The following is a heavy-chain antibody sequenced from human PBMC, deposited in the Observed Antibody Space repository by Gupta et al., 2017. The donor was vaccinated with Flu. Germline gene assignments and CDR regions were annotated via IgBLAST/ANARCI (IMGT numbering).Heavy chain of an antibody. D-gene: IGHD1-26*01. J-gene: IGHJ4*02. Sequence: PGKGLEWGAVMSDDGSRKYAGSVKGRFTFSRDNAKNTLYLQMNSLRVEATAVYDCASKSNRYSGRDSTLDYWGQGTLVTVSS. CDR2: MSDDGSRK. CDR3: ASKSNRYSGRDSTLDY. V-gene: IGHV3-30*03.